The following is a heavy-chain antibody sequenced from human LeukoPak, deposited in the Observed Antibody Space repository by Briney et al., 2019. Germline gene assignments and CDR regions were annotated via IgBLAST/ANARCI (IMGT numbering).Heavy chain of an antibody. CDR3: ARGVVVAATHFDY. J-gene: IGHJ4*02. CDR2: IYYSGST. Sequence: SETLSLTCTVSGGSVSSGSYYWSWIWQPPGKGLEWIGYIYYSGSTNYNPSLKSRVTISVDTSKNQFSLKLSSVTAADTAVYYCARGVVVAATHFDYWGQGTLVTVSS. CDR1: GGSVSSGSYY. V-gene: IGHV4-61*01. D-gene: IGHD2-15*01.